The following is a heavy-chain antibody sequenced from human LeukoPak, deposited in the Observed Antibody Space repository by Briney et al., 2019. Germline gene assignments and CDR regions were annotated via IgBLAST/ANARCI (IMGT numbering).Heavy chain of an antibody. CDR1: GDTFSIYG. Sequence: ASVKVSCKAVGDTFSIYGINWVRQAPGQGLEWMGGIIPISGAAEYAQKFQGRVAITADESTGTAYMELSSLRSEDTAVYYCARERIVGANDAFDIWGQGTMVTVSS. CDR3: ARERIVGANDAFDI. CDR2: IIPISGAA. J-gene: IGHJ3*02. D-gene: IGHD1-26*01. V-gene: IGHV1-69*01.